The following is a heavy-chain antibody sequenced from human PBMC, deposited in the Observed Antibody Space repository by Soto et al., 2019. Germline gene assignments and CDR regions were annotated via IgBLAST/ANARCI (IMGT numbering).Heavy chain of an antibody. D-gene: IGHD4-17*01. CDR2: VAYDGSNQ. J-gene: IGHJ4*02. V-gene: IGHV3-30-3*01. Sequence: PGGSLRLSCAASGFTFSSYAMHWVRQAPGKGLEWVAVVAYDGSNQYYADSVKGRFTISRDNSKNTLYLQMNSLRAEDTAVYFCARGPLRWYPGTEVENFDYWGQGTLVTVSS. CDR1: GFTFSSYA. CDR3: ARGPLRWYPGTEVENFDY.